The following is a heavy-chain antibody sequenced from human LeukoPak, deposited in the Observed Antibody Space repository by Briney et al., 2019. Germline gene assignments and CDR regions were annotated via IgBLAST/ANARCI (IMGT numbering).Heavy chain of an antibody. CDR2: FGTRSTSI. Sequence: KAGGSLRLSCTASGFTFSGYSMNWIRQAPGKGLEWVSSFGTRSTSIYHAGSVKGRFAISRDNAKNSLYPQMNSLRAEDTALYYCAREVSEGFDFWGQGTLVTVSS. J-gene: IGHJ4*02. CDR1: GFTFSGYS. CDR3: AREVSEGFDF. V-gene: IGHV3-21*01. D-gene: IGHD3-22*01.